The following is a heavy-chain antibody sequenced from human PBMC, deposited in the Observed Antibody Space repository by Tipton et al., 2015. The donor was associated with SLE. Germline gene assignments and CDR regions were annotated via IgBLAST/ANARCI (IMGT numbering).Heavy chain of an antibody. CDR2: VYTTGTT. D-gene: IGHD5-18*01. CDR3: VRGVRIQGALDI. Sequence: TLSLTCTVSGGSISNGMYYYDWIRQPAGKGLEWIGRVYTTGTTTYNPSLKSRVTISVDTSKNQFSLNLTSVTAADTAVYYCVRGVRIQGALDIWGQGTMVTVSS. CDR1: GGSISNGMYY. V-gene: IGHV4-61*02. J-gene: IGHJ3*02.